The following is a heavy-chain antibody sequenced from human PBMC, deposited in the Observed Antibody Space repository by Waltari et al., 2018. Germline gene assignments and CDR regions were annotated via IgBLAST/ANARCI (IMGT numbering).Heavy chain of an antibody. V-gene: IGHV3-23*01. CDR1: GYIFGNSA. CDR3: TWMMGHFDY. Sequence: EVQLLASGGGLVQPGGSLRLSCVGSGYIFGNSAIIWVCQAPGRGLEWVSTIDYDGVNKHYADSVTGRFAISRDNFKNIVFLQMASLRVEDTARYCVTWMMGHFDYWGQGAQVTVSS. D-gene: IGHD2-2*03. J-gene: IGHJ4*02. CDR2: IDYDGVNK.